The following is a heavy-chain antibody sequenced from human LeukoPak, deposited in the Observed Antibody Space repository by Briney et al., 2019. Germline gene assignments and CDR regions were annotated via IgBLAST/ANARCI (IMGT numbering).Heavy chain of an antibody. CDR2: ISAYNGNT. Sequence: ASVKVSCKASGGTFSSYAISWVRQAPGQGLEWMGWISAYNGNTNYAQKLQGRVTMTTDTSTSTAYMELRSLRSDDTAVYYCAREVSSSSLSDYYYYYGMDVWGQGTTVAVSS. CDR3: AREVSSSSLSDYYYYYGMDV. CDR1: GGTFSSYA. V-gene: IGHV1-18*01. D-gene: IGHD6-13*01. J-gene: IGHJ6*02.